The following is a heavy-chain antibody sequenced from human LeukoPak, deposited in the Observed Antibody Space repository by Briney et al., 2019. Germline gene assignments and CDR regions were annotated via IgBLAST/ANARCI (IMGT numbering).Heavy chain of an antibody. CDR2: ISYDGSNK. J-gene: IGHJ4*02. CDR1: GFTFSSYG. CDR3: AKSYNPYYDILTGFDY. V-gene: IGHV3-30*18. Sequence: GRSLRLSCAASGFTFSSYGMHWVRQALGKGLEWVAVISYDGSNKYYADSVKGRFTISRDNSKNTLYLQMNSLRAEDTAVYYCAKSYNPYYDILTGFDYWGQGTLVTVSS. D-gene: IGHD3-9*01.